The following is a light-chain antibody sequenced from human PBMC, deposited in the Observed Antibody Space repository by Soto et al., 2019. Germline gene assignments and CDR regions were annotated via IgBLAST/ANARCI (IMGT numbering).Light chain of an antibody. CDR3: QQYNNWPIT. CDR1: LSVSSS. V-gene: IGKV3-15*01. Sequence: EIVLTQSPATLSLSPGERAALSCRTSLSVSSSSLAWYQQRPGQAPRLLIYGVSTRATGIPARFSGSGSGTEFTLTISSLQSEDFAVYYCQQYNNWPITFGQGTRLEIK. J-gene: IGKJ5*01. CDR2: GVS.